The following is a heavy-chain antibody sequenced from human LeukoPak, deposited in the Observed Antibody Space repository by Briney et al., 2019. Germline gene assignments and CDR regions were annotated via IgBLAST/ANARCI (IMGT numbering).Heavy chain of an antibody. Sequence: GGSLRLSCTASGFTFSSYGMHWVRQAPGKGLEWVAVISYDGSNKYYADSVKGRFTISRDNSKNTLYLQMNSLRAEDTAVYYCASGYCSGGSCYSEYYYGMDVWGQGTTVTVSS. V-gene: IGHV3-30*03. CDR2: ISYDGSNK. CDR1: GFTFSSYG. D-gene: IGHD2-15*01. CDR3: ASGYCSGGSCYSEYYYGMDV. J-gene: IGHJ6*02.